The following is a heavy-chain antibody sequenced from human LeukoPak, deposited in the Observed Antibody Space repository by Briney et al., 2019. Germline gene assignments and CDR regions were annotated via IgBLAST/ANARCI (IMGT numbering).Heavy chain of an antibody. CDR2: IYYIGNT. V-gene: IGHV4-39*01. Sequence: SETLSLTRTVSGGSISSSSHHWGWVRQPPGKGLEWIGTIYYIGNTYYNPSLKSRVTISVDTSKNQFSLTLTSVTAADTAIYYCVRYSSGYADYWGQGTLVTVSS. CDR1: GGSISSSSHH. CDR3: VRYSSGYADY. D-gene: IGHD3-22*01. J-gene: IGHJ4*02.